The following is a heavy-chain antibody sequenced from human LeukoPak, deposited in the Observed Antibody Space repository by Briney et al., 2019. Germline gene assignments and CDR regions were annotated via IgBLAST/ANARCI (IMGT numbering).Heavy chain of an antibody. CDR3: ARDGGGLKYYFDY. V-gene: IGHV3-11*01. D-gene: IGHD2-15*01. CDR1: GLTFSDYC. J-gene: IGHJ4*02. Sequence: GGSLRLSCAASGLTFSDYCMSWIRRAPGEGLEWVTYISISDSTIHYADCVKGRFTISRDNAKNSRYLQRISLRAEDTAVYYCARDGGGLKYYFDYWGQGTLVTAPS. CDR2: ISISDSTI.